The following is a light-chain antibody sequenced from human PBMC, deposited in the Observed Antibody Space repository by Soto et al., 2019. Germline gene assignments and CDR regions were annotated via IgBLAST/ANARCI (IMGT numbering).Light chain of an antibody. CDR3: QQYDNLIVS. J-gene: IGKJ4*01. CDR2: DAS. Sequence: DIQMTQSPSSLSASVGDRVTITCQASQDINNYLNWYQQKPGKAPKLLIYDASNLGTGVPSRFNGSGSGTHFTFPISSLQPAHFATYFCQQYDNLIVSFGGGTKVEIK. CDR1: QDINNY. V-gene: IGKV1-33*01.